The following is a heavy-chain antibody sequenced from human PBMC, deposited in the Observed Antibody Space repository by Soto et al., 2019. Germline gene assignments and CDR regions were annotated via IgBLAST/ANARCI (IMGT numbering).Heavy chain of an antibody. V-gene: IGHV4-31*03. J-gene: IGHJ4*02. CDR3: ARDRGFIAAQWTLRIDY. Sequence: LSLTCTVSGGSISSGGYYWSWIRQHPGKGLEWIGYIYYSGSTYYNPSLKSRVTISVDTSKNQFSLKLSPVTAADTAVYYCARDRGFIAAQWTLRIDYWGQGTLVTV. D-gene: IGHD6-6*01. CDR2: IYYSGST. CDR1: GGSISSGGYY.